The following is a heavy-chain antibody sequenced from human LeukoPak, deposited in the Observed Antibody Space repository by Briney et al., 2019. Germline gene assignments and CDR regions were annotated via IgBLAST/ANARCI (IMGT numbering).Heavy chain of an antibody. D-gene: IGHD2-15*01. CDR3: AKGIYCSGGTCSNFDY. CDR1: GFTLASYP. J-gene: IGHJ4*02. Sequence: GGSLRLSCAASGFTLASYPMSWVRQAPGRGLEWVSAIIPAGNTYYADSVRGRFTVSRDSSENTVFLQLNSLRADDTALYYCAKGIYCSGGTCSNFDYWGRGTLVTVSP. CDR2: IIPAGNT. V-gene: IGHV3-23*01.